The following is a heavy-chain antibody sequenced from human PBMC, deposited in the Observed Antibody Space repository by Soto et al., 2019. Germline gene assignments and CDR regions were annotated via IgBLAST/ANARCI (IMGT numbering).Heavy chain of an antibody. CDR3: ASIALPAAIGDYYGVDV. J-gene: IGHJ6*02. Sequence: ASVKVSCKASGYTFTGLYIHWVRQAPGQGLEWIGWINPNSGDTNYALNFQGRVSLTRDTSTNTAYMELSRLRFDDTAVYYCASIALPAAIGDYYGVDVWGQGTTVTVSS. CDR1: GYTFTGLY. CDR2: INPNSGDT. D-gene: IGHD2-2*01. V-gene: IGHV1-2*02.